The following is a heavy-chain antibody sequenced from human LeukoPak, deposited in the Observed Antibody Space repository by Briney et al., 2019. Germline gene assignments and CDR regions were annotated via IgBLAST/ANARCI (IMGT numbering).Heavy chain of an antibody. CDR2: IIPIFGTA. CDR3: ASSTYGEFDY. CDR1: GGTFSGYA. Sequence: ASVKVSCKASGGTFSGYAISWVRQAPGQGLEWMGGIIPIFGTANYAQKFQGRVTITTDESTSTAYMELSSLRSEDTAVYYCASSTYGEFDYWGQGTLVTVSS. D-gene: IGHD7-27*01. J-gene: IGHJ4*02. V-gene: IGHV1-69*05.